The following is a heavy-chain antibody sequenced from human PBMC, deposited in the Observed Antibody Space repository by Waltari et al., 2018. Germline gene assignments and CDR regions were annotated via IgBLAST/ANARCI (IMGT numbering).Heavy chain of an antibody. Sequence: QVQLQESGPGLVKPSETLSLTCTVSGGSISSYYWSWIRQPPGKGLEWIGYIYYSGSTNYNPSLKSRVTISADKSISTAYLQWSSLKASDTAMYYCARAGIAAAGRVDYWGQGTLVTVSS. D-gene: IGHD6-13*01. J-gene: IGHJ4*02. CDR2: IYYSGST. V-gene: IGHV4-59*12. CDR1: GGSISSYY. CDR3: ARAGIAAAGRVDY.